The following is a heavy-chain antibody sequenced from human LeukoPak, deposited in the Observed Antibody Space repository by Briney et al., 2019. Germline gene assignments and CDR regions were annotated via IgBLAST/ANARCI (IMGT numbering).Heavy chain of an antibody. CDR1: GFSFSTYA. J-gene: IGHJ4*02. CDR2: ISGSGGST. Sequence: PGVSLRLSCAASGFSFSTYAMNWVRQAPGKGLRWVSTISGSGGSTYYADSVKGRFTISRDNSKNTLYLQMNSLRAEDTAVYYCAKDGGFGVGYFDYWGQGILATVSS. CDR3: AKDGGFGVGYFDY. V-gene: IGHV3-23*01. D-gene: IGHD3-16*01.